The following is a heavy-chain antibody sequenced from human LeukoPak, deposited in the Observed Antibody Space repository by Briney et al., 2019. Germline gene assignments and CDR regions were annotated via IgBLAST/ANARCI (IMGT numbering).Heavy chain of an antibody. CDR2: FYYTGKN. CDR3: ARQPRTGLFRLP. V-gene: IGHV4-39*01. J-gene: IGHJ4*02. Sequence: SETLSLTCTVSGVSISSSNSYWGRTRQPPGKGLEWTGSFYYTGKNYYNAAFKRQVSISVETPKNQFSLKLTCVTAADTSVYYCARQPRTGLFRLPGGRGTRVPVSS. D-gene: IGHD3/OR15-3a*01. CDR1: GVSISSSNSY.